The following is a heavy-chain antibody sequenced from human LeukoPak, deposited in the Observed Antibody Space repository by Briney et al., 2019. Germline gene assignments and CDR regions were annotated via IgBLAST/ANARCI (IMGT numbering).Heavy chain of an antibody. V-gene: IGHV3-23*01. J-gene: IGHJ3*02. CDR3: AKEMKPVGAFDI. D-gene: IGHD1-26*01. Sequence: GGSLRLSCAASGFTFSNYAMSWVRQAPGKGLEWVSSISGSGGNTYYADSVKGRFTISGDNSKNTLYLQMNSLRAEDTAVYYCAKEMKPVGAFDIWGQGTMVTVSS. CDR1: GFTFSNYA. CDR2: ISGSGGNT.